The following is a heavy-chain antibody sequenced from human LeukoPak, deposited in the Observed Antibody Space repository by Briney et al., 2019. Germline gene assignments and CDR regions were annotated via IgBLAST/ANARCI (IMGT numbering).Heavy chain of an antibody. CDR3: ARLYSSSWSMFDP. D-gene: IGHD6-13*01. V-gene: IGHV4-39*01. Sequence: SETLSLTCTVSGGSISSSSYYWGWIRQPPGKGLEWIGSIYYSGSTYYNPSLKSRVTISVDTSKNQFSLKLSSVTAADTAVYYCARLYSSSWSMFDPWGQGTLVTVSS. J-gene: IGHJ5*02. CDR1: GGSISSSSYY. CDR2: IYYSGST.